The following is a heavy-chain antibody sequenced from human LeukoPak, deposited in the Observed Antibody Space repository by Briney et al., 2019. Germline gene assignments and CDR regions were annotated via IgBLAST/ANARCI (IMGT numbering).Heavy chain of an antibody. CDR2: IYYSGST. V-gene: IGHV4-30-4*07. CDR3: ARLAPQEVGATQTYYLDY. D-gene: IGHD1-26*01. Sequence: SQTLSLTCAVSGGSISSGGYSWSWIRQPPGKGLEWIGYIYYSGSTYYNPSLKSRVTISVDTSKNQFSLKLSSVTAADTAVYYCARLAPQEVGATQTYYLDYWGQGTLVTVSS. CDR1: GGSISSGGYS. J-gene: IGHJ4*02.